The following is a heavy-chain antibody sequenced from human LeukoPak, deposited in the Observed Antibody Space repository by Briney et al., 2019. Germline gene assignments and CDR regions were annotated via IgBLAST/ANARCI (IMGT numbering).Heavy chain of an antibody. V-gene: IGHV4-34*01. D-gene: IGHD6-13*01. J-gene: IGHJ4*02. CDR1: GGSFSGYY. Sequence: SATLPLTFAVYGGSFSGYYWSWIRQPPGKGLEWIGEINHSGSTNYNPSLKSRVSISVDTSKNQFSLKLSSVTAADTAVYYCARWKGYSSSWFFDYWGQGTLVTVSS. CDR3: ARWKGYSSSWFFDY. CDR2: INHSGST.